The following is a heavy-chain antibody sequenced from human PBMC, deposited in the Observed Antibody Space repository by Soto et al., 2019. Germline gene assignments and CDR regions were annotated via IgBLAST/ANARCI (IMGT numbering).Heavy chain of an antibody. Sequence: GSSVKVSCKASGYTFTSYYMHWVRQAPGQGLEWMGIINPSGGSTSYAQKFQGRVTMTRDTSTSTVYMELSSLRSEDTAVYYCVREDGCSSTSCYRWFDPWGQGTLVTVSS. J-gene: IGHJ5*02. D-gene: IGHD2-2*02. V-gene: IGHV1-46*01. CDR3: VREDGCSSTSCYRWFDP. CDR2: INPSGGST. CDR1: GYTFTSYY.